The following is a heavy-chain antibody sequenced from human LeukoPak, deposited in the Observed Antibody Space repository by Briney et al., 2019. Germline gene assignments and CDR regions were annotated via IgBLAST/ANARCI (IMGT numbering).Heavy chain of an antibody. CDR3: ARHPCSGGSCPNPFDP. V-gene: IGHV4-59*08. J-gene: IGHJ5*02. D-gene: IGHD2-15*01. CDR1: GGSISSYN. Sequence: PSETLSLTCTVSGGSISSYNWSWIRDPPGKELELIGYIYSSGSTSYNPSLKSRVTISVDTSKNQFSLKLSSVTAADTAVYYCARHPCSGGSCPNPFDPWGQGTLVTVSS. CDR2: IYSSGST.